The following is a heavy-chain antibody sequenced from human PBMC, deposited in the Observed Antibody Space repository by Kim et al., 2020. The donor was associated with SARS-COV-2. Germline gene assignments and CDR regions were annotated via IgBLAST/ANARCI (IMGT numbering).Heavy chain of an antibody. D-gene: IGHD3-9*01. V-gene: IGHV1-69*13. CDR2: IIPIFGTA. CDR1: GGTFSSYA. CDR3: ARGAYDILTTDAFDI. Sequence: SVTVSCQASGGTFSSYAISWVRQAPGQGLEWMGGIIPIFGTANYAQKFQGRVTITADESTSTAYMELSSLRSEDTAVYYCARGAYDILTTDAFDIWGQGTMVTVSS. J-gene: IGHJ3*02.